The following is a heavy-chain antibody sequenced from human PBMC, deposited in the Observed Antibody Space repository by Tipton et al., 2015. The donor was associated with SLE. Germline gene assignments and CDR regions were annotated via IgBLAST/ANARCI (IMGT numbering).Heavy chain of an antibody. J-gene: IGHJ3*02. D-gene: IGHD5-18*01. Sequence: QLVQSGAEVKKPGESLKISCKGSGYSFTNYWIGWVRQMPGKGLEWMGIIYPGDSDTRYSPPFQGQVTMSADKSISTAYLQWSSLKASDTAMYYCARTGTAMVTAFDIWGQGTMLTVSS. CDR1: GYSFTNYW. CDR3: ARTGTAMVTAFDI. V-gene: IGHV5-51*03. CDR2: IYPGDSDT.